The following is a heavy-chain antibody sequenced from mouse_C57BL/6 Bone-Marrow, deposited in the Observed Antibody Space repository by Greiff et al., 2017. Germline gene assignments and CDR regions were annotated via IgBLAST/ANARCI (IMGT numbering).Heavy chain of an antibody. CDR3: ARNPYYCDY. V-gene: IGHV1-82*01. Sequence: VQLQQSGPELVKPGASVKISCKASGYAFSSSWMNWVKQRPGKGLEWIGRIYPGDGDTNYNGKFKGKATLTADKSSSTAYMQLSSLTSEDSAVYFCARNPYYCDYWGQGTTLTVSS. J-gene: IGHJ2*01. CDR1: GYAFSSSW. CDR2: IYPGDGDT.